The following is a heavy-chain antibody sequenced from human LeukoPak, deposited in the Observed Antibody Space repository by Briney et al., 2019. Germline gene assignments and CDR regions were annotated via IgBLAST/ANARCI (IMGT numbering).Heavy chain of an antibody. CDR2: INHSGST. CDR3: ARGTPGVSDY. CDR1: GSSISSYY. D-gene: IGHD7-27*01. V-gene: IGHV4-34*01. Sequence: SETLSLTCTVSGSSISSYYWSWIRQPPGKGLEWIGQINHSGSTNYNPSLKSRVTISVDTSKNQFSLKLSSVTAADTAVYYCARGTPGVSDYWGQGTLVTVSS. J-gene: IGHJ4*02.